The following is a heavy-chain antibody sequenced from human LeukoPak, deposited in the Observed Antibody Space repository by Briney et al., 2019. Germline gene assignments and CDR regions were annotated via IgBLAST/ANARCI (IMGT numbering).Heavy chain of an antibody. J-gene: IGHJ3*01. Sequence: GGSLRLSCVASGFTFSNYCMHWVRQSPDKGLEWGTFIPYDGKNKKFADSVKGRFTISRDNSNNTVHLEMNSLRVEDTAVYFCAKDRGWPKAFDFWGQGTMVTVSS. CDR1: GFTFSNYC. CDR2: IPYDGKNK. CDR3: AKDRGWPKAFDF. D-gene: IGHD1-26*01. V-gene: IGHV3-30*02.